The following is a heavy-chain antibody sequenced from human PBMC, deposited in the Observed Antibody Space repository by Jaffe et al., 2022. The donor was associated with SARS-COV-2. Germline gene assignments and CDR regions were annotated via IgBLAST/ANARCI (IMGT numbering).Heavy chain of an antibody. CDR2: IHYTGST. J-gene: IGHJ4*02. V-gene: IGHV4-39*01. CDR1: GGSISSSSHY. D-gene: IGHD1-20*01. CDR3: ARSRYNPDY. Sequence: QLQLQESGPGLVKPSETLSLTCTVSGGSISSSSHYWGWIRQPPGEGLEWIGSIHYTGSTYYNPSLKSRVTISIDTSKNQFSLKLSSVTAADTAIYYCARSRYNPDYWGQGTLVTVSS.